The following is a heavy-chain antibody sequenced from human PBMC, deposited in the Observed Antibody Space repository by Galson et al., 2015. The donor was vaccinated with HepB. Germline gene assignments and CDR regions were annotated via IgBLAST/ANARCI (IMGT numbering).Heavy chain of an antibody. Sequence: SLRLSCAASGFTFRSYGMHWVRQAPGKGLEWVAVISYDGSNKYYADSVKGRFTISRDNSKNTLYLQMNSLRAEDTAVYYCANGDDHYVCSVYDYSDHGSRVTVSS. V-gene: IGHV3-30*18. J-gene: IGHJ4*01. CDR3: ANGDDHYVCSVYDY. CDR2: ISYDGSNK. D-gene: IGHD3-22*01. CDR1: GFTFRSYG.